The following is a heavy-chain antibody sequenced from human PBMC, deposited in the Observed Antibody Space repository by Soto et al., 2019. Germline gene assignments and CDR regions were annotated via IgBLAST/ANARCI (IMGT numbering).Heavy chain of an antibody. CDR3: VRGCDYSFDY. CDR2: IKPEGSEK. Sequence: PGGSLRLSCVASGFTFSNYWMSWVRQAPGEGLEWVANIKPEGSEKYYVDSVKGRFTFSRDNAENSVYLQMNSLTAEDTAVYYCVRGCDYSFDYWGPGTLVTVSS. D-gene: IGHD4-4*01. V-gene: IGHV3-7*03. J-gene: IGHJ4*02. CDR1: GFTFSNYW.